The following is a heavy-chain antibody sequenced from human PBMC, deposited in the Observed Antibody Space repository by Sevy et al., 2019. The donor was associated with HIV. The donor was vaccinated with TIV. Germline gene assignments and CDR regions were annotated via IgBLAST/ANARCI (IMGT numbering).Heavy chain of an antibody. Sequence: QLGGSLRLSCAASGLPLTSYAMSWVRQAQGKGLEWVSAISGSGHSTFYADSVKGRSTISRDNSKNTVYLQLNSLRADDTAVYYCAKRPDFSFDPWGQGTLVTVSS. CDR2: ISGSGHST. CDR1: GLPLTSYA. J-gene: IGHJ5*02. D-gene: IGHD3-3*01. V-gene: IGHV3-23*01. CDR3: AKRPDFSFDP.